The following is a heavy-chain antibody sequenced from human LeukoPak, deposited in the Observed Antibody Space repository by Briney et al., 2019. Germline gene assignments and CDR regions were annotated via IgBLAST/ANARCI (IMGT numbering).Heavy chain of an antibody. V-gene: IGHV4-39*07. CDR1: GGSISSRSFY. CDR2: IYYSGST. J-gene: IGHJ5*02. D-gene: IGHD5-18*01. Sequence: PSETLSLTCTVSGGSISSRSFYWGWIRQPPGKGLEWIGSIYYSGSTYYNPSLKSRVTISVDTSKNQFSLKLSSVTAADTAVYYCARRKVHTDMVRRREYNWFDPWGQGTLVTVSS. CDR3: ARRKVHTDMVRRREYNWFDP.